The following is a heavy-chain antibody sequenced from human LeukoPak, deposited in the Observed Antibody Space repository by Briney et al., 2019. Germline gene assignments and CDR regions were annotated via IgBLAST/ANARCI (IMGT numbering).Heavy chain of an antibody. CDR3: AKGGVVHAFNI. CDR2: INPSGGST. D-gene: IGHD2-15*01. Sequence: ASVKVSCKASGYTFTSYYMHWVRQAPGQGLEWMGIINPSGGSTSYAQKFQGRVTMTRDMSTSTDYMELSSLRSEDTAVYYCAKGGVVHAFNIWGQGTMVTVSS. V-gene: IGHV1-46*01. J-gene: IGHJ3*02. CDR1: GYTFTSYY.